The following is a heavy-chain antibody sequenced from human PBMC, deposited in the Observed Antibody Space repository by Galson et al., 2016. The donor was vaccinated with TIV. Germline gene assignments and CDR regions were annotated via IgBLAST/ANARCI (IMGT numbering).Heavy chain of an antibody. CDR3: AKGQLRAARRFYYMDV. Sequence: SLRLSCAASGFTFDDYAMHWVRQVPGKGLEWVSVISWNSGTTVYADSAKGRFTISRDNAKNSLYLQMDSLRAEDTALYYFAKGQLRAARRFYYMDVWGKGTTVTVSS. CDR2: ISWNSGTT. V-gene: IGHV3-9*01. CDR1: GFTFDDYA. J-gene: IGHJ6*03. D-gene: IGHD2-2*01.